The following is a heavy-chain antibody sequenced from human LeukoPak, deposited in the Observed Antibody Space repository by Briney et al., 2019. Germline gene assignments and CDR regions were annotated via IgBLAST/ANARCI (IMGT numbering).Heavy chain of an antibody. D-gene: IGHD1-26*01. J-gene: IGHJ4*02. V-gene: IGHV1-18*01. CDR2: ISTYNGNT. CDR1: GYTFITYG. Sequence: ASMKVSCKASGYTFITYGISWVRQAPGQGLEWMGWISTYNGNTNYAQKLQGRVTMTTDTSTSTVYMELRSLRSDDTAVYYCARATRNSGSYHGVDYWGQGTLVTVSS. CDR3: ARATRNSGSYHGVDY.